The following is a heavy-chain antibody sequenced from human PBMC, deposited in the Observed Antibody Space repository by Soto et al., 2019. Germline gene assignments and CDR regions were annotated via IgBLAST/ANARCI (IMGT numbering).Heavy chain of an antibody. D-gene: IGHD5-18*01. J-gene: IGHJ4*02. CDR2: IIPIFGTA. CDR3: ARGAQGGGGLLFDY. CDR1: GGTFSSYA. V-gene: IGHV1-69*01. Sequence: QVQLVQSGAEVKKPGSSVKVSCKASGGTFSSYAISWVRQAPGQGLEWRGGIIPIFGTANYAKKFQGRVTITADESTSTAYMELSSLRSEDTAVYYCARGAQGGGGLLFDYWGQGTLVTVSS.